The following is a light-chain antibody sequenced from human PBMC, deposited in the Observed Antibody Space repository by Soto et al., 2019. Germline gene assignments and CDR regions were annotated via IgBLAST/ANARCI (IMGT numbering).Light chain of an antibody. J-gene: IGKJ5*01. CDR3: QQYDSSPSIT. Sequence: EIVLTQSPGTLSLSPGERATLSCRASQSLSSSYLAWYQQKPGQAPRLLIYGASSRATGIPDRFSGSGSGTDFTLTISRLEPEDSALYYCQQYDSSPSITFGQGTRLDIK. V-gene: IGKV3-20*01. CDR2: GAS. CDR1: QSLSSSY.